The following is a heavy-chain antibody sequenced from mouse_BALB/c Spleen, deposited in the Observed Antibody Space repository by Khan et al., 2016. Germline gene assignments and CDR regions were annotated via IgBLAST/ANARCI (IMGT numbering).Heavy chain of an antibody. CDR1: GFNIKDTY. V-gene: IGHV14-3*02. CDR3: ARALGSYWYFDV. D-gene: IGHD4-1*01. Sequence: IRLQQSGAELVKPGASVKLSCTASGFNIKDTYMHWVKQRPEQCLEWIGRIDPANGNPKYDPKFQGKATITADTSSHTAYLQLSSLTSEDTAVYYCARALGSYWYFDVWGAGTTVTVSS. CDR2: IDPANGNP. J-gene: IGHJ1*01.